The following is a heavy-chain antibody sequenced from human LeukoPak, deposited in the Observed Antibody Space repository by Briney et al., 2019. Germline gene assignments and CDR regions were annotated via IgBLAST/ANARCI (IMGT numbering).Heavy chain of an antibody. CDR3: ARGSGYYDSSGPSAY. CDR1: GYTFTSYG. CDR2: ISAYNGNT. D-gene: IGHD3-22*01. Sequence: ASVKVSCKASGYTFTSYGISWVRQAPGQGLEWMGWISAYNGNTNYAQKLQGRVTMTTDTSTSTAYMELRSLRSDDTAVYYCARGSGYYDSSGPSAYWGQGTLVTVSS. V-gene: IGHV1-18*01. J-gene: IGHJ4*02.